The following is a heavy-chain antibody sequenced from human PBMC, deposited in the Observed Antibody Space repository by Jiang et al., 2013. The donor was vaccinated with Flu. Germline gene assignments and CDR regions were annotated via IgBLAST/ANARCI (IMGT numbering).Heavy chain of an antibody. J-gene: IGHJ6*02. CDR1: GYSFTSYW. D-gene: IGHD1-26*01. V-gene: IGHV5-51*01. Sequence: GAEVKKPGESLKISCKGSGYSFTSYWIGWVRQMPGKGLEWMGIIYPGDSDTRYSPSFQGQVTISADKSISTAYLQWSSLKASDTAMYYCARHYGDIYEWELREYYYGMDVWGQGTTV. CDR2: IYPGDSDT. CDR3: ARHYGDIYEWELREYYYGMDV.